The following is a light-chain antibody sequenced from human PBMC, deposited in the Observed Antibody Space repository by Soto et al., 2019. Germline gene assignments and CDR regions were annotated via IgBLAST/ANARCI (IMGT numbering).Light chain of an antibody. CDR2: GVN. V-gene: IGLV2-14*01. CDR1: SSDIYAYNY. CDR3: GSYAGSDTFV. J-gene: IGLJ1*01. Sequence: LTQPASVSGSPGQSITITCTGTSSDIYAYNYVSWYQQHPGKAPKVVISGVNIRPSGVSSRFSGSKSGNTASLTISGLQAEDEAEYFCGSYAGSDTFVFGTGTKVTVL.